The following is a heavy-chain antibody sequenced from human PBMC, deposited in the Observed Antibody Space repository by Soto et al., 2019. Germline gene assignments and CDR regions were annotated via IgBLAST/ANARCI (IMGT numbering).Heavy chain of an antibody. V-gene: IGHV3-23*01. CDR3: AKWGVSRYGMDV. J-gene: IGHJ6*02. D-gene: IGHD3-16*01. CDR1: GFTFSSYA. CDR2: ISGSGGST. Sequence: VGSLRLSCAASGFTFSSYAMSWVRQAPGKGLEWVSAISGSGGSTYYADSVKGRFTISRDNSKNTLYLQMNSLRAEDTAVYYCAKWGVSRYGMDVWGQGTTVTVSS.